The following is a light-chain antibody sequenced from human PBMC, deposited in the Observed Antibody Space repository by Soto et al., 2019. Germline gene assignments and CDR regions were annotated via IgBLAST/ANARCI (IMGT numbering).Light chain of an antibody. J-gene: IGLJ2*01. V-gene: IGLV2-14*01. Sequence: QSALTQPASVSGSPGQSITISCTGTSSDVGGYNYVSWYQQHPGKAPKPMIYDVSNGPSGVSNRFSGSKSGNTASLTISGLQAEDEADYYCSSYTSSSTVVFGGGTQLTVL. CDR2: DVS. CDR1: SSDVGGYNY. CDR3: SSYTSSSTVV.